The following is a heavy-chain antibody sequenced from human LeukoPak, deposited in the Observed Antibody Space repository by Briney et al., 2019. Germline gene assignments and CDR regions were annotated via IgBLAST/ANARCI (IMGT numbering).Heavy chain of an antibody. D-gene: IGHD6-6*01. J-gene: IGHJ4*02. V-gene: IGHV3-7*01. CDR3: ARIGYSSSSFDY. CDR1: GFTFSKYW. CDR2: INQDGSVK. Sequence: GGSLRLSCAASGFTFSKYWMSWVRQAQGRGLEWVANINQDGSVKYYVDSLKGRFTISRDNAKNSVYLQMNSLRAEDTAVYYCARIGYSSSSFDYWGQGTLVTVSS.